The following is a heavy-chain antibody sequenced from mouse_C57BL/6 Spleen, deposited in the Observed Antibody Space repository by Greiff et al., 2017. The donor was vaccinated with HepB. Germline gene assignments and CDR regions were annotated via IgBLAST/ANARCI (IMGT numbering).Heavy chain of an antibody. J-gene: IGHJ4*01. CDR1: GYTFTDYY. D-gene: IGHD1-1*01. CDR2: IYPGSGNT. V-gene: IGHV1-76*01. Sequence: VQLQQSGAELVRPGASVKLSCKASGYTFTDYYINWEKQRPGQGLEWIARIYPGSGNTYYNEKFKGKATLTAEKSSNTAYMQLSSLTSEDSAVYFCARNLLRYYAMDYWGQGTSVTVSS. CDR3: ARNLLRYYAMDY.